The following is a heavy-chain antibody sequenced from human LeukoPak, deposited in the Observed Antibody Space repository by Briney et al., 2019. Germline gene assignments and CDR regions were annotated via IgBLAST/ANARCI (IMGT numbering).Heavy chain of an antibody. CDR2: IGGSGGGTGGST. V-gene: IGHV3-23*01. CDR1: GFTFSSYA. D-gene: IGHD2-15*01. CDR3: AKDSTARVVVAATFDY. Sequence: QPGGSLRLSCAASGFTFSSYAMSWVRQAPGKGLEWVSAIGGSGGGTGGSTYYTDSLKGRFTISRDNSKNTLYLQMNSLRAEDTAVYYCAKDSTARVVVAATFDYWGQGTLVTVSS. J-gene: IGHJ4*02.